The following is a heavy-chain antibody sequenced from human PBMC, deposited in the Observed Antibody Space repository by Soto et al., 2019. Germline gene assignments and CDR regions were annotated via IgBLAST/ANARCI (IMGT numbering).Heavy chain of an antibody. CDR3: ARDPNGDYIGAFDN. CDR1: GFTFNIFA. D-gene: IGHD4-17*01. CDR2: IIGSGDYA. Sequence: EVQLLESGGGLVPPGGSLRLSCAASGFTFNIFAMTWVRQAPGKGLEWVSSIIGSGDYAKYTDSVQGRFTISRDNSRNTLYLQMNSLRSEDTALYCCARDPNGDYIGAFDNWGQGTMVTVSS. V-gene: IGHV3-23*01. J-gene: IGHJ3*02.